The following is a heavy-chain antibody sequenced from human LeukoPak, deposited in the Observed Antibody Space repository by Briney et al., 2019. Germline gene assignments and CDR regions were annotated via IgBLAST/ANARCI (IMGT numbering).Heavy chain of an antibody. Sequence: AGSLRLSRAASGFTFSDHYMDWVRQAPRKGREWVGRTRNKANNYTTEYAASVKGRFTISRDDSKSSLYLQMNSLKTEDTAVYYCARGRSYSSGWYDWGQGTLVTVSS. CDR3: ARGRSYSSGWYD. D-gene: IGHD6-19*01. CDR2: TRNKANNYTT. J-gene: IGHJ4*02. CDR1: GFTFSDHY. V-gene: IGHV3-72*01.